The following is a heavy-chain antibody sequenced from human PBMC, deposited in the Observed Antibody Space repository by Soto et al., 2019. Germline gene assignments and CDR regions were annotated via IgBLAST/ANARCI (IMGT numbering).Heavy chain of an antibody. CDR2: ISSSSSYI. CDR1: GFTFSSYS. CDR3: ARDLGYSSSGNWFDP. Sequence: NPGGSLRLSCAASGFTFSSYSMNWVRQAPGKGLEWVSSISSSSSYIYYADSVKGRFTISRDNAKNSLYLQMNSLRAEDTAVYYCARDLGYSSSGNWFDPWGQGTLVTVSS. V-gene: IGHV3-21*01. D-gene: IGHD6-13*01. J-gene: IGHJ5*02.